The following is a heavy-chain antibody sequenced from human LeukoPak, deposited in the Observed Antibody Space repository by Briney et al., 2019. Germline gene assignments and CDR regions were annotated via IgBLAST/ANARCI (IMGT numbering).Heavy chain of an antibody. CDR1: GFTFSSYW. CDR2: MKQDGSEK. D-gene: IGHD5-12*01. Sequence: GGSLRLSCVVSGFTFSSYWMSWVRQAPGQGLEWVANMKQDGSEKYYVDSVKGRFTISRDNAKNSLYLQMNSLRAEDTAVYYCARVQLGGSWFFDLWGRGTLVTVSS. CDR3: ARVQLGGSWFFDL. J-gene: IGHJ2*01. V-gene: IGHV3-7*03.